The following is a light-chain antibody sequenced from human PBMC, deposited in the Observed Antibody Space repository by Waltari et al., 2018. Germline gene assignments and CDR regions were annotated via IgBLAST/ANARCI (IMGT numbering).Light chain of an antibody. V-gene: IGLV3-21*02. CDR2: DDR. J-gene: IGLJ3*02. Sequence: SYVVTQPPSVSVAPGQTARISCGGTDFGSKPVHWYQQQPGQAPVLVVFDDRFRPSGIPGRFSGSNSGNTATLTINRVEAGDEADYYCQVWDSRSDHVVFGGGTKLTLL. CDR3: QVWDSRSDHVV. CDR1: DFGSKP.